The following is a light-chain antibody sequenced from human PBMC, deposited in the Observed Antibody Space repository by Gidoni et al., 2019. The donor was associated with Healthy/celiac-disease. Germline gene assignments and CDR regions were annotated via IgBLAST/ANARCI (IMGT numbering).Light chain of an antibody. CDR2: DAS. V-gene: IGKV3-11*01. Sequence: EIVLTQPPATLSLSAGDSATLPCRASARVSSYLACYHQKPDQAPRLLIDDASNRATGIPARFSGRGSGTYFPLTSSSLDPEDFAVYYWQQRSNCFTFGPGTKVYIK. CDR3: QQRSNCFT. J-gene: IGKJ3*01. CDR1: ARVSSY.